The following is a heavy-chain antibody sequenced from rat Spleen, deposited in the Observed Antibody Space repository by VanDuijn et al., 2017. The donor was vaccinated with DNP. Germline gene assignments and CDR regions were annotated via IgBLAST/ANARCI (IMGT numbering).Heavy chain of an antibody. CDR2: ITGSGGGT. CDR1: GFTFNNYW. J-gene: IGHJ2*01. V-gene: IGHV5-31*01. D-gene: IGHD4-3*01. CDR3: VRWNSGHFDY. Sequence: EVQLVGSGGDLVQPGRSLKLSCVASGFTFNNYWMTWIRQVPGKGLEWVASITGSGGGTYYPDSVKGRFTISRDNAKSTLYLQMNSLRSEDMATYYCVRWNSGHFDYWGQGVMVTVSS.